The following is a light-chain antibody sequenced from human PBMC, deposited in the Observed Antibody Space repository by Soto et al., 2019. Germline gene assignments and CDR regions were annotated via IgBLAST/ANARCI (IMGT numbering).Light chain of an antibody. V-gene: IGKV3-11*01. J-gene: IGKJ4*01. CDR1: QSVSSY. CDR3: QQRSNWLFT. Sequence: EIVLTQSPATLSLSPGERATLSCRASQSVSSYLAWYQQKPGQAPRLLIYDASNRATGIPARFSGSGSGTDFTLTISSLEPEDFAVYDCQQRSNWLFTFGGGTKVEIK. CDR2: DAS.